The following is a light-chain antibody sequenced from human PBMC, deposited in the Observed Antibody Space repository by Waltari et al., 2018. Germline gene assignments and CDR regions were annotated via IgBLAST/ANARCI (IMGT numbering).Light chain of an antibody. V-gene: IGKV4-1*01. CDR3: QQYYSTPPWT. CDR2: WAS. CDR1: QSVLYSSNNKNY. Sequence: DIVMTQSTDSLAVSLGERDTINCKSSQSVLYSSNNKNYLAWSQQKPGQPPKLLIYWASTRESGVPDRFSGSGSGTDFTLTISSLQAEDVAVYYCQQYYSTPPWTFGQGTKVEIK. J-gene: IGKJ1*01.